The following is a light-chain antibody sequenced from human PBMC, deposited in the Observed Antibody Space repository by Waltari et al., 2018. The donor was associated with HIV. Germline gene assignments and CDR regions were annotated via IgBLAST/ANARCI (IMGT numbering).Light chain of an antibody. V-gene: IGLV10-54*01. CDR1: NDTAGYYG. J-gene: IGLJ3*02. Sequence: ARLTQPPSVSEDLGQTAPFTCTGNNDTAGYYGVVCQKQHRGRPPIVIFYRNSARPPGIPMRFSASRSGNTASLTIAGLLAEDEADYYCAAWDTSLNGWVFGGGTQLTVL. CDR2: RNS. CDR3: AAWDTSLNGWV.